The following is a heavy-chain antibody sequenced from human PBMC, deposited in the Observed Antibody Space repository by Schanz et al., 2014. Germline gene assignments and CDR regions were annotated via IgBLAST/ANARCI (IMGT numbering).Heavy chain of an antibody. Sequence: EVQLVESGGGLVKPGGSLRLSCATSGFTLNNAWMHWVRQVPGKGLVWVSRIKSDGSSTSYADSVKGRFTISRDNAKNSLYLQMNSLRAEDTAVYHCVSSGSYSSYAFWGQGTLVTVSS. CDR2: IKSDGSST. J-gene: IGHJ4*02. CDR1: GFTLNNAW. V-gene: IGHV3-74*02. D-gene: IGHD3-10*01. CDR3: VSSGSYSSYAF.